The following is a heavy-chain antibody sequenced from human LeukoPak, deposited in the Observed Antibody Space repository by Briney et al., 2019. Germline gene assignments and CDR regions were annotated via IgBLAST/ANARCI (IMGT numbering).Heavy chain of an antibody. J-gene: IGHJ4*02. V-gene: IGHV3-30*03. CDR3: ATDFIDS. CDR1: GFTFSSYG. Sequence: PGGSLRLSCAASGFTFSSYGMHWVRQAPGKGLEWVAVISYDGSNKYYADSVKGRFTISRDNSKNTLYLQMNSLRAEDTAVYYCATDFIDSWGQGTLVTVSS. CDR2: ISYDGSNK.